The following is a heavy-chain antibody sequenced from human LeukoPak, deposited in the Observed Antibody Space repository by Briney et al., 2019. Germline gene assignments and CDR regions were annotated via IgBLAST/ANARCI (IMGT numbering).Heavy chain of an antibody. CDR2: VYHTGST. Sequence: PSETLSLTCTVSGGSISSYYWSWIRQPPGKGLEWIGSVYHTGSTYYNPSLKSRVTISVDTSKNQFSLMLSSVTAADTAVYYCARLFNFYDTSGPVFDYWGQGTLVTVSS. J-gene: IGHJ4*02. D-gene: IGHD3-22*01. V-gene: IGHV4-39*07. CDR1: GGSISSYY. CDR3: ARLFNFYDTSGPVFDY.